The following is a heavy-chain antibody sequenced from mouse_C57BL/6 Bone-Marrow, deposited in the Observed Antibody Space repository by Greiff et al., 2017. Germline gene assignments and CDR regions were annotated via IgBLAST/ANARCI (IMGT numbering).Heavy chain of an antibody. CDR1: GYSITSGYY. CDR2: ISYDGSN. CDR3: ARDLGGLFDY. J-gene: IGHJ2*01. V-gene: IGHV3-6*01. D-gene: IGHD3-1*01. Sequence: DVQLVESGPGLVKPSQSLSLTCSVTGYSITSGYYWNWIRQFPGNKLEWMGYISYDGSNNYNPSLKNRISITRDTSKNQFCLKLNSVTTEDTATYYCARDLGGLFDYWGQGTTLTVSS.